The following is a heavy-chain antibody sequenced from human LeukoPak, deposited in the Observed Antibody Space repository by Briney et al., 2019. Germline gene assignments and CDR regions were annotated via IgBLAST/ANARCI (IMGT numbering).Heavy chain of an antibody. CDR1: GFTFSSYS. J-gene: IGHJ6*02. V-gene: IGHV3-48*01. CDR2: ISSSSSTI. D-gene: IGHD3-10*01. CDR3: XRXLIXWFGELYYGMDV. Sequence: GGSLRLSCAASGFTFSSYSMNWVRQAPGKGLEWVSYISSSSSTIYYADSVKGRFTISRDNAKNSLYLQMNSLRAEDTAVYYCXRXLIXWFGELYYGMDVWGQGTTVTVSS.